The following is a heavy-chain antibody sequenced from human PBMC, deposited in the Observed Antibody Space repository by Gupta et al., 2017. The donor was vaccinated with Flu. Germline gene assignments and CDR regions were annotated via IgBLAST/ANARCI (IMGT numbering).Heavy chain of an antibody. D-gene: IGHD3-22*01. CDR3: ARVAAGYYYMDV. CDR1: GGSVSHRSYY. CDR2: IYHSGST. J-gene: IGHJ6*03. Sequence: SGGSVSHRSYYGGWIRQHPGKGLEWIGHIYHSGSTYYMPSLKSRINISVDTSENQFSLNLRSVTAADTAVYYCARVAAGYYYMDVWGKGTTVTVSS. V-gene: IGHV4-31*02.